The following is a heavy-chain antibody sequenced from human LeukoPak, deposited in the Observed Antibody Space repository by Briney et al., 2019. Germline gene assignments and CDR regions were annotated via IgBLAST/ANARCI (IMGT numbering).Heavy chain of an antibody. J-gene: IGHJ4*02. Sequence: GGSLRLSCAASGFTFSRYGMHWVRQAPGKGLEWVAFIWHDGSNKYYGDSMKGRFTISRDNSKNTLYLQMSSLRAEDTAVYYCVRDLLTLPQKYFDSWGQGTLVSVSS. CDR3: VRDLLTLPQKYFDS. CDR1: GFTFSRYG. D-gene: IGHD3-9*01. V-gene: IGHV3-30*02. CDR2: IWHDGSNK.